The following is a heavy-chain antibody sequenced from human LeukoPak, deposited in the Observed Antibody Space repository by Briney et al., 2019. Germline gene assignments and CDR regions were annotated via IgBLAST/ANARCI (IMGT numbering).Heavy chain of an antibody. V-gene: IGHV4-39*07. Sequence: PSGTLSLTCTVSGGSISSSSYYWAWIRQPPGKGLEWIGSIHYSGSTYYNPSLQSRVTISIDTSKNQFSLKLRFVTAADTAVYYYARVCCSGGSCPYYYYYYYMDVWGKGTTVTVSS. D-gene: IGHD2-15*01. J-gene: IGHJ6*03. CDR2: IHYSGST. CDR3: ARVCCSGGSCPYYYYYYYMDV. CDR1: GGSISSSSYY.